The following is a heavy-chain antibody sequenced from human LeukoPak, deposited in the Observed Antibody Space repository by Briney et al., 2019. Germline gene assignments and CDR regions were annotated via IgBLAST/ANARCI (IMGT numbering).Heavy chain of an antibody. CDR2: ISTYNGNT. CDR3: ARAYCSSTSCYRGYYFDY. CDR1: GYTFTSYG. Sequence: APVKVSCKASGYTFTSYGISWVRQAPGQGLEWMGWISTYNGNTNYAQKLQGRVTMTTDTSTSTAYMELRSLRSDDTAVYYCARAYCSSTSCYRGYYFDYWGQGTLVT. J-gene: IGHJ4*02. D-gene: IGHD2-2*01. V-gene: IGHV1-18*01.